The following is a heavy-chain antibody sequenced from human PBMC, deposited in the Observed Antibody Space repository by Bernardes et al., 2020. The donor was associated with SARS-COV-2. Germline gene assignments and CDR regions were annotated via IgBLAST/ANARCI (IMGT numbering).Heavy chain of an antibody. D-gene: IGHD2-21*02. CDR3: PRRGREVVVTHEDWFDH. J-gene: IGHJ5*02. Sequence: SETLSLTCTVSGAAMKGHCWTWLRQSPGKGLEWIGHVYDPVTYKSATSDYNSSPRYRVTMSFDTSKNQFSLELTSVTAADKGVYYCPRRGREVVVTHEDWFDHWGQGTLVTVSS. CDR1: GAAMKGHC. CDR2: TYKSATS. V-gene: IGHV4-4*07.